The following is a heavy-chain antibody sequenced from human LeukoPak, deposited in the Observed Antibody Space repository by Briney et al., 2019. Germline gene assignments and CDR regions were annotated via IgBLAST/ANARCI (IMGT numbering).Heavy chain of an antibody. J-gene: IGHJ4*02. D-gene: IGHD1-26*01. Sequence: GGSLRLSCAASGFTFDDYAMHWVRQAPGKGLEWVAVIWYDGSNKYYADSVKGRLTISRDNSKNTLYLQMNSLRAEDTAVYYCAKGPGKWELLSYFDYWGQGTLVTVSS. CDR2: IWYDGSNK. V-gene: IGHV3-33*06. CDR1: GFTFDDYA. CDR3: AKGPGKWELLSYFDY.